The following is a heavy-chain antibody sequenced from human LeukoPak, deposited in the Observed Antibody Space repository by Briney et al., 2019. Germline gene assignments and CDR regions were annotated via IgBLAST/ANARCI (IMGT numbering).Heavy chain of an antibody. J-gene: IGHJ4*02. CDR2: IWYDGSNK. CDR3: GREAGGYFYLAY. CDR1: RFTFSSYG. D-gene: IGHD5-12*01. V-gene: IGHV3-33*01. Sequence: GGSLRLSCAASRFTFSSYGMHWVRQAPGKGLEWVAVIWYDGSNKYYADSVKGRFTISRDNSKNTLYLQMNSLRAEDTAVYYCGREAGGYFYLAYGGRGTLVTVSS.